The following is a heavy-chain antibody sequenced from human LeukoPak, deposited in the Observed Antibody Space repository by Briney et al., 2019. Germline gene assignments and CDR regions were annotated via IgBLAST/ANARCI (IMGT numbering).Heavy chain of an antibody. J-gene: IGHJ4*02. Sequence: PGGSLRLSCAASGFTFSTYGMHWVRQPPGKGLEWVSIIWSDGTNKYYADSVKGRFTISRGNSKNTLYLQMNSLTVEDTAMYYCARRGPGTHYVDFWGQGTLVTVSS. CDR2: IWSDGTNK. CDR3: ARRGPGTHYVDF. D-gene: IGHD1-26*01. V-gene: IGHV3-33*01. CDR1: GFTFSTYG.